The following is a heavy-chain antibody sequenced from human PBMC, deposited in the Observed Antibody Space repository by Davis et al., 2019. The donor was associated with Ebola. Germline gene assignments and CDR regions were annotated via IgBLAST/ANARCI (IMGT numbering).Heavy chain of an antibody. CDR3: ARVAGLGKQVDAMDV. V-gene: IGHV3-11*01. D-gene: IGHD3/OR15-3a*01. Sequence: GESLKISCAASGFPFSDYYMNWIRQAPGKGLEWISYIRSSGNIIYYADSVKGRFTFSRDNAKNSLYLHMDSLRAEDTAVYFCARVAGLGKQVDAMDVWGQGTTVTVSS. J-gene: IGHJ6*02. CDR1: GFPFSDYY. CDR2: IRSSGNII.